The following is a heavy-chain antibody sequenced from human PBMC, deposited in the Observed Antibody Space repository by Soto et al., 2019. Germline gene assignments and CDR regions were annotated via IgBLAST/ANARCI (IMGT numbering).Heavy chain of an antibody. CDR2: ISAYNGNT. CDR3: TREHNWRFDI. D-gene: IGHD1-20*01. CDR1: GYTFTSYG. J-gene: IGHJ3*02. Sequence: VASVKVSCKASGYTFTSYGISWVRQAPGQGLEWMGWISAYNGNTNYAQQLKGRVTMTTDTSTSTAYMELRSLRSDDTAVYYCTREHNWRFDIWGQGTMVTVSS. V-gene: IGHV1-18*04.